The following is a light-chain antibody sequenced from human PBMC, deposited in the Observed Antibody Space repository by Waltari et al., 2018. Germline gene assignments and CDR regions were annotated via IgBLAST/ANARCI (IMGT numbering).Light chain of an antibody. CDR1: RSDVGGYNY. J-gene: IGLJ2*01. CDR2: DVS. V-gene: IGLV2-14*01. CDR3: SSYTTTTALV. Sequence: QSALTQPASMSGSPGQSITISCTGTRSDVGGYNYVSWYQQYSGKATKLMIYDVSNRPSGVSIRFSRSKSGHTASLTISGLQAEDEADYYCSSYTTTTALVFGGGTKLTVL.